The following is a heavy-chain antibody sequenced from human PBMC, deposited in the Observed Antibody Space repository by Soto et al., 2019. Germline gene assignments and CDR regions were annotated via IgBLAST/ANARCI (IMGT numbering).Heavy chain of an antibody. CDR3: ARGKMATPFFNYYYGMDV. Sequence: QVQLVQSGAEVKKPGSSVKVSCKASGGTFSSYAISWVRQAPGQGLEWMGGIIPIFGTANYAQKFQGRVTITADESTSTAYMELSSLRSEDTAVYYCARGKMATPFFNYYYGMDVWGQGTTVTVSS. D-gene: IGHD3-3*02. CDR2: IIPIFGTA. J-gene: IGHJ6*02. CDR1: GGTFSSYA. V-gene: IGHV1-69*01.